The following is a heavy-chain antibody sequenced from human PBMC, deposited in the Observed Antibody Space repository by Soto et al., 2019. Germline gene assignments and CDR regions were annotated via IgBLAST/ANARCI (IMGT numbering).Heavy chain of an antibody. CDR1: GCTFSSYA. J-gene: IGHJ6*02. CDR2: ISYDGSNK. CDR3: ARAGYSSGWYGYYYYGMDVWGQGTTVVYYGMDV. D-gene: IGHD6-19*01. Sequence: PGGSLRLSFAASGCTFSSYAMHWVRQAPGKGLEWMAVISYDGSNKYYADSVKGRFTISRDNSKTTLYLQMNSLRAEDTAVYYCARAGYSSGWYGYYYYGMDVWGQGTTVVYYGMDVWGQGTTVTVSS. V-gene: IGHV3-30-3*01.